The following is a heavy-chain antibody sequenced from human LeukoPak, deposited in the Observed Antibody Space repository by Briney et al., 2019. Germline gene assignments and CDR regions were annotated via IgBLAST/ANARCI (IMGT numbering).Heavy chain of an antibody. CDR2: MNPNTGNT. Sequence: ASVKVSCKASGYTFGRYDINWVRQATGQGLERMGWMNPNTGNTFYAQKFQGRVTMTRNTSISTAYMELSSLRSDDTAVYYCARDSSGWSIGGNYYYYMNVWGKGTTVTISS. CDR1: GYTFGRYD. D-gene: IGHD6-19*01. V-gene: IGHV1-8*01. CDR3: ARDSSGWSIGGNYYYYMNV. J-gene: IGHJ6*03.